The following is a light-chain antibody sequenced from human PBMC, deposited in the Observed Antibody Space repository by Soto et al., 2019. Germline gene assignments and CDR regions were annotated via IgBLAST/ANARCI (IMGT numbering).Light chain of an antibody. CDR2: KAS. CDR3: QENSSYSGQWS. Sequence: DIQMTQSPSTLSASVGDRVTITCRASESISTWLAWYQQKPGKAPSLLIYKASNLESGFPSRFSGSGSGTEFTLTINGLQLDDFASYYCQENSSYSGQWSFDQGTKVEIK. J-gene: IGKJ1*01. V-gene: IGKV1-5*03. CDR1: ESISTW.